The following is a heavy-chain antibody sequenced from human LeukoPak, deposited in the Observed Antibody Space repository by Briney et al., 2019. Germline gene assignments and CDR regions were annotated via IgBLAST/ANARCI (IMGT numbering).Heavy chain of an antibody. CDR1: GFTVSSYY. Sequence: AGCSLRLCCAAAGFTVSSYYMSLVRQAAGKRLEWVSVIYSGASTYYAASVKGRVTISRDNSKNTLFLQLNSLRAEDTAIYYCAGNWLWGEGTLVTVSS. D-gene: IGHD5-12*01. CDR2: IYSGAST. CDR3: AGNWL. J-gene: IGHJ4*02. V-gene: IGHV3-53*01.